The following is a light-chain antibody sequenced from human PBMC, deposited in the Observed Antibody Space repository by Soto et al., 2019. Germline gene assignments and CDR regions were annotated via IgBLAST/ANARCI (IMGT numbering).Light chain of an antibody. CDR3: QQYDDWPEYT. CDR1: QSINTN. Sequence: ETVLTQSPATLSVSPGERATLSCRSSQSINTNLAWYQQKPGQAPRLLIYRASTRATGIPARFSGSGSGTEFTLTIDSLQAEEFAAYYCQQYDDWPEYTLGQGTKLEI. V-gene: IGKV3-15*01. J-gene: IGKJ2*01. CDR2: RAS.